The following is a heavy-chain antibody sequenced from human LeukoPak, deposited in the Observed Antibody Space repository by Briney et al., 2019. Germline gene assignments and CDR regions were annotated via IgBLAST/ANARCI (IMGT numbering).Heavy chain of an antibody. CDR1: GFTFSSYS. CDR3: ARQWYYYDSSGYCYDAFDI. CDR2: ISSSSTTI. D-gene: IGHD3-22*01. J-gene: IGHJ3*02. V-gene: IGHV3-48*04. Sequence: GGTLRLSCAASGFTFSSYSRNWVRQAQGKGLEGVSYISSSSTTIYYADSVKGRFTTSRDNTKNSLYLQMNSLRADDTAVYYCARQWYYYDSSGYCYDAFDIWGQGTMVTVSS.